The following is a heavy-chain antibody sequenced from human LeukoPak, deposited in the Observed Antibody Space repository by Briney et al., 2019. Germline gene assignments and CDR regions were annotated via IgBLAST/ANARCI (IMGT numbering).Heavy chain of an antibody. CDR2: IYYSGST. CDR1: GDSISSSSYY. CDR3: ARGGIAARPFWGY. Sequence: SETLSLTCTVSGDSISSSSYYWGWIRQPPGKGLEWIGYIYYSGSTNYYPSLKSRVTISVDTSKNQFSLKLSSVTAADTAVYYCARGGIAARPFWGYWGQGTLVTVSS. J-gene: IGHJ4*02. D-gene: IGHD6-6*01. V-gene: IGHV4-61*05.